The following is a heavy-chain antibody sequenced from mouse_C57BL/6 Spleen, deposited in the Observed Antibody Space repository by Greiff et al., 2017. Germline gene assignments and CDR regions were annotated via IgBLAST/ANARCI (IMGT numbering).Heavy chain of an antibody. CDR3: ARGGSSSAWFAY. J-gene: IGHJ3*01. D-gene: IGHD1-1*01. V-gene: IGHV1-82*01. Sequence: VKLQQSGPELVKPGASVKISCKASGYAFSSSWMNWVKQRPGKGLVWIGRIYPGDGDTNYNGKFKGKATLTADKSSSTAYRQRSSRTSEDAAVYFCARGGSSSAWFAYWGQGTLVTVSA. CDR1: GYAFSSSW. CDR2: IYPGDGDT.